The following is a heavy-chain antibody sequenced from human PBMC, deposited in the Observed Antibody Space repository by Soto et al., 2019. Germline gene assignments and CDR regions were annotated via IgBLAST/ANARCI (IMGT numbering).Heavy chain of an antibody. CDR1: GCTFTGYY. CDR2: INPNSGGT. Sequence: ASVKVSCKASGCTFTGYYMHWVRQAPGQGLEWMGWINPNSGGTNYAQKFQGRVTMTRDTSISTAYMELSRLRSDDTAVYYCARAGQRGRDAFDIWGQGTMVTVSS. CDR3: ARAGQRGRDAFDI. J-gene: IGHJ3*02. D-gene: IGHD6-25*01. V-gene: IGHV1-2*02.